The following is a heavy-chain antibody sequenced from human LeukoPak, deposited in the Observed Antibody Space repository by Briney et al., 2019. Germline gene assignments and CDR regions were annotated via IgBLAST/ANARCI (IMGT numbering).Heavy chain of an antibody. CDR2: ISRRSIAI. D-gene: IGHD3-10*01. V-gene: IGHV3-48*02. CDR3: ARLWFGELF. J-gene: IGHJ4*02. CDR1: GFTFSSYS. Sequence: PGGSLRLSCAASGFTFSSYSMNGVRQAPGKALEGVSYISRRSIAIYYADSVKGRFTISRDNAKNSLYLQMNSLRDEDTAVYYCARLWFGELFWGQGTLVTVSS.